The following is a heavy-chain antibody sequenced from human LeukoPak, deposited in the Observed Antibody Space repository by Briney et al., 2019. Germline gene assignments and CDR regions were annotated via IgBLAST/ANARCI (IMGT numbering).Heavy chain of an antibody. V-gene: IGHV3-20*04. CDR3: ARITISYMDV. D-gene: IGHD3-3*01. CDR2: INWNGGST. J-gene: IGHJ6*03. CDR1: GFTFDDYG. Sequence: GGSLRLSCAASGFTFDDYGMSWVRQAPGKWLEWVSGINWNGGSTGYADSVKGRFTISRDNAKNSLYLQMNSLRAEDTAVYYCARITISYMDVWGKGTTVTVSS.